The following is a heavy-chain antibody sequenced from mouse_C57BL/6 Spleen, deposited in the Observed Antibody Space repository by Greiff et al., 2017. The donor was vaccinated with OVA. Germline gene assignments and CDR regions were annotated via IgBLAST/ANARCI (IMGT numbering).Heavy chain of an antibody. CDR2: IDPETGGT. D-gene: IGHD4-1*01. Sequence: QVQLQQSGAELVRPGASVTLSCKASGYTFTDYEMHWVKQTPVHGLEWIGAIDPETGGTAYNQKFKGKAILTADKSSSTAYMELRSLTSEDSAVYYCTRVGRTGFDYWGQGTTLTVSS. J-gene: IGHJ2*01. V-gene: IGHV1-15*01. CDR3: TRVGRTGFDY. CDR1: GYTFTDYE.